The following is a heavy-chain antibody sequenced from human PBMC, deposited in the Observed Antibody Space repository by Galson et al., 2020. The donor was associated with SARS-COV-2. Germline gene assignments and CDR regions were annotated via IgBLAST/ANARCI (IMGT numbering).Heavy chain of an antibody. D-gene: IGHD3-9*01. Sequence: ASVKVSCKVSGYTLTKLSMHWVRQAPGKGLEWMGGFDPEDGETIYAQKFQGRVTMTEDTSTDAAYMELSSLRSEDSAVYYWATEPPTIDNWFDPWGQGTLVTVSS. V-gene: IGHV1-24*01. J-gene: IGHJ5*02. CDR3: ATEPPTIDNWFDP. CDR2: FDPEDGET. CDR1: GYTLTKLS.